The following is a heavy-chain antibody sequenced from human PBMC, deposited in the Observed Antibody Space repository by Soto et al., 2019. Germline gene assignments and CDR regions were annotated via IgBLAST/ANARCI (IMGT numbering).Heavy chain of an antibody. D-gene: IGHD6-13*01. CDR1: GFTFSSYA. CDR2: VTSTGSST. CDR3: ARLLTAAGTDY. V-gene: IGHV3-23*01. Sequence: EVQLLESGGGLVQPGGSLRLSCVASGFTFSSYAMSWVRQAPGKGLEWVSAVTSTGSSTCYADSVKGRFTISRDNSKSTLYLQMSGLRADDTAVYYCARLLTAAGTDYWGQGTLVTVSS. J-gene: IGHJ4*02.